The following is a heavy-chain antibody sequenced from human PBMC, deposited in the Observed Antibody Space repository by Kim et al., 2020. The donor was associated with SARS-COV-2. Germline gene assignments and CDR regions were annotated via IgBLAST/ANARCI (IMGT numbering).Heavy chain of an antibody. J-gene: IGHJ2*01. CDR1: GFTFSSYA. CDR2: ISGSGGST. Sequence: GGSLRLSCAASGFTFSSYAMSWVRQAPGKGLEWVSAISGSGGSTYYADSVKGRFTISRDNSKNTLYLQMNSLRAEDTAVYYCAKSGDSSGLSLWSVPAHWYFDLWGRGTLVTVSS. CDR3: AKSGDSSGLSLWSVPAHWYFDL. V-gene: IGHV3-23*01. D-gene: IGHD6-19*01.